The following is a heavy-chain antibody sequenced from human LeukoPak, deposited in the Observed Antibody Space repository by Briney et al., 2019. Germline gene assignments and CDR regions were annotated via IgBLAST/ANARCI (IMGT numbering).Heavy chain of an antibody. CDR3: AKVWGITIFGVVINDYFDY. J-gene: IGHJ4*02. V-gene: IGHV3-21*04. Sequence: PGGSLRLSCAASGFIFSNFNMNWVRQAPGKGLEWVSLISGSTSYYADSVKGRFTISRDNAKNSLYLQMNSLRAEDTAVYYCAKVWGITIFGVVINDYFDYWGQGTLVTVSS. CDR2: ISGSTSY. D-gene: IGHD3-3*01. CDR1: GFIFSNFN.